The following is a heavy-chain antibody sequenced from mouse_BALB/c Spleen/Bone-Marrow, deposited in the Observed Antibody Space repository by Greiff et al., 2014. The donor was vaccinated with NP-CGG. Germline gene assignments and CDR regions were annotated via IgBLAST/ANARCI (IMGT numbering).Heavy chain of an antibody. D-gene: IGHD1-1*02. Sequence: EVMLVESGGGLVKPGGSLKLSCAASGFTFSDFYMFWFRQTPEKRLEWVATISNGGTYTYYPDSVKGRFTISRDNAKNNLYLQMSSLKSEDTAMYYCARSGEGYGAMDYWGQGTSVTVTS. CDR1: GFTFSDFY. CDR3: ARSGEGYGAMDY. CDR2: ISNGGTYT. V-gene: IGHV5-4*02. J-gene: IGHJ4*01.